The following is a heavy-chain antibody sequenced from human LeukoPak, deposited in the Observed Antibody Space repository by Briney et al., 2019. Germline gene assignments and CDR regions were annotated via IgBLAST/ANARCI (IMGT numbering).Heavy chain of an antibody. Sequence: GGSLRLSCAASGFTFTSYWMTWVRQAPGKGLEWVANIKQDGSEKYYVDSVMGRFTISRDNAKNSLYLQMNSLRAEDTAVYYCARMSSSSWYVCDYWGQGTLVTVPS. D-gene: IGHD6-13*01. CDR2: IKQDGSEK. J-gene: IGHJ4*02. V-gene: IGHV3-7*01. CDR1: GFTFTSYW. CDR3: ARMSSSSWYVCDY.